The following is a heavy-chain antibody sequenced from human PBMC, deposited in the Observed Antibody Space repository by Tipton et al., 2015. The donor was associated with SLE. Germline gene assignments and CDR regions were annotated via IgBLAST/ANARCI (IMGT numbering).Heavy chain of an antibody. CDR3: ARETRGDTYYYYGMDV. D-gene: IGHD3-16*01. Sequence: TLSLTCTVSGGSISSYYWSWIRQPPGKGLEWIGYIYYSGSTNYNPSLKSRVTISVDPSKNQFSLNLSSVTAADTAVYYCARETRGDTYYYYGMDVWRLGTPVTVSS. CDR1: GGSISSYY. V-gene: IGHV4-59*01. J-gene: IGHJ6*02. CDR2: IYYSGST.